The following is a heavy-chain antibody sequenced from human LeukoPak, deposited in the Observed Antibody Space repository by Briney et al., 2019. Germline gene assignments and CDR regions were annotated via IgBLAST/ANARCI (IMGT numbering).Heavy chain of an antibody. Sequence: GGSLRLSCSASGFTFSSYSMNWVRQAPGKGLEWVSSISSSSSYIYYADSVKGRFTISRDNAKNSLYLQMNSLRAEDTGVYYWARGAAVAGRGGGQGPQVTVSS. CDR3: ARGAAVAGRG. CDR1: GFTFSSYS. J-gene: IGHJ4*02. D-gene: IGHD6-19*01. CDR2: ISSSSSYI. V-gene: IGHV3-21*01.